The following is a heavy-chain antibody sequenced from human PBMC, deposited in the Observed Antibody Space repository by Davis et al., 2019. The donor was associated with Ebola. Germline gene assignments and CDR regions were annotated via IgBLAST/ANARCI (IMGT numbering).Heavy chain of an antibody. V-gene: IGHV5-51*01. CDR1: GYSFTSYW. CDR2: IYPGDSDT. Sequence: KVSCKGSGYSFTSYWIGWVRQMPGKGLEWMGIIYPGDSDTRYSPSFQGQVTISADKSISTAYLQWSSLKASDTAMYYCARQLAVAGPYYYGMDVWGQGTTVTVSS. J-gene: IGHJ6*02. CDR3: ARQLAVAGPYYYGMDV. D-gene: IGHD6-19*01.